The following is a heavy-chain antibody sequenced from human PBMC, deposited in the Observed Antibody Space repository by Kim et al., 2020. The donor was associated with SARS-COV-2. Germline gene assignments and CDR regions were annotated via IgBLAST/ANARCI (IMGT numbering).Heavy chain of an antibody. D-gene: IGHD1-1*01. CDR1: GFTFGSYG. Sequence: GGSLRLSCAASGFTFGSYGMHWVRQAPGKGLEWVAVIWYDGSNKYYADSVKGRFTISRDNSKNTLYLQMNSLRAEDTAVYYCAREGTVDGTGNAFDIWGQGTMVTVSS. V-gene: IGHV3-33*01. CDR2: IWYDGSNK. CDR3: AREGTVDGTGNAFDI. J-gene: IGHJ3*02.